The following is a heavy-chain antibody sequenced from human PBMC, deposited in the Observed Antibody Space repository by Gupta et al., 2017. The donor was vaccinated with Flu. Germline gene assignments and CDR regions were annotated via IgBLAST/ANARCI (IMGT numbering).Heavy chain of an antibody. CDR3: TRAWDCSGGSCYSDY. D-gene: IGHD2-15*01. Sequence: EVQLVESGGGLVKPGGSLRLSCAASGFTFSSYGMNWVRQAPGKGLEWVSSISSSSSYIYYADSVKGLFTISRDNAKNSLYLQMNSLRAEDTAVYYCTRAWDCSGGSCYSDYWGQGALVTVSS. CDR1: GFTFSSYG. V-gene: IGHV3-21*01. J-gene: IGHJ4*02. CDR2: ISSSSSYI.